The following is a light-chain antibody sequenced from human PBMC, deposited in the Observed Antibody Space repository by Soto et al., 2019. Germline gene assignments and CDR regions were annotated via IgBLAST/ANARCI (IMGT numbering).Light chain of an antibody. CDR3: MQALQTPPFT. J-gene: IGKJ3*01. CDR1: QSLLHSNGYNY. V-gene: IGKV2-28*01. CDR2: LGS. Sequence: DIVMTQSPLSLPVTPGEPASISCRSSQSLLHSNGYNYLDWYLQKPGQSPQLLIYLGSNRASGGPDRFRGSGSGSDFTLKISRVEAEDVGVYYCMQALQTPPFTFGPGTKVDIK.